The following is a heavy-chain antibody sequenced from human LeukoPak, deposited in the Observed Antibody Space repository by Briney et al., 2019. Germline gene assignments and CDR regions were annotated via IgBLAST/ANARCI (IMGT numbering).Heavy chain of an antibody. Sequence: GGSLRLSCAAYGFTFSDQSMNWVRQAPGKGLEWVSSISSNSLHIFYADSVKGRFTISRDNAKNSLYLQMNNLRAEDTAVYYCVGPDSQFDCWGQGTLVTVSS. D-gene: IGHD3-10*01. V-gene: IGHV3-21*01. CDR1: GFTFSDQS. CDR3: VGPDSQFDC. CDR2: ISSNSLHI. J-gene: IGHJ4*02.